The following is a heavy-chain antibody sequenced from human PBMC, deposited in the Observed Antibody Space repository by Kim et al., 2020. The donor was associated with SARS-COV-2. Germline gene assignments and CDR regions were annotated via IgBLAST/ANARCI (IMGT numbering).Heavy chain of an antibody. Sequence: GGSLRLSCAASGFTFSNYAMAWVRQAPGKGLERVSTISAGGSSYYADYVKGRLSISRDNSSDTLYQQKNSLRAEDTAVYYCAKGDYNSGTSRGMDVWGQG. J-gene: IGHJ6*02. CDR2: ISAGGSS. CDR3: AKGDYNSGTSRGMDV. V-gene: IGHV3-23*01. D-gene: IGHD3-10*01. CDR1: GFTFSNYA.